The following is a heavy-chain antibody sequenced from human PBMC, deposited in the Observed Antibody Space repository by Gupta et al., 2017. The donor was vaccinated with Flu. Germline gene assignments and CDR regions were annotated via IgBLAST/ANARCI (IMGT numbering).Heavy chain of an antibody. CDR3: TPSTPGSVTY. Sequence: MSWVRQAPGKVPEWVSAMSGSGISTYYADSVKGRFTISRDNSNNTLFLQLNSLRAEDTAVYYRTPSTPGSVTYWGQGTLVTVSS. V-gene: IGHV3-23*01. CDR2: MSGSGIST. J-gene: IGHJ4*02. D-gene: IGHD4-4*01.